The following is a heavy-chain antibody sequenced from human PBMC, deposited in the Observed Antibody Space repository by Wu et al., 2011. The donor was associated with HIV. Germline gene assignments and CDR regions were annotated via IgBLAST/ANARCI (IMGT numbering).Heavy chain of an antibody. V-gene: IGHV1-18*01. CDR1: GYTFTSYG. J-gene: IGHJ5*02. D-gene: IGHD3-10*01. Sequence: QVQLVQSGAEVKKPGASVKVSCKASGYTFTSYGISWVRQAPGQGLEWMGWISAYNGNTNYAQKLQGRVTMTTDTSTSTAYMELRSLRSDDTAVYYCARAQRAPLWFGELSWFDPWGQGTLVTVSS. CDR2: ISAYNGNT. CDR3: ARAQRAPLWFGELSWFDP.